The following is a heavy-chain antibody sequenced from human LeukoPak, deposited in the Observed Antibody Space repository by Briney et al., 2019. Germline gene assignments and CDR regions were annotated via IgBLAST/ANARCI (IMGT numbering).Heavy chain of an antibody. Sequence: SETLSLTCTVSGDSISRYYWSWIRQPPGKGLEWIAFIHCSGSTNYNPSLKSRVTISMDTSRNQFSLRLSSVTAADTAIYYCAKHLVATTPFFDYWGQGTLVTVSS. D-gene: IGHD5-12*01. V-gene: IGHV4-59*08. CDR3: AKHLVATTPFFDY. CDR1: GDSISRYY. J-gene: IGHJ4*02. CDR2: IHCSGST.